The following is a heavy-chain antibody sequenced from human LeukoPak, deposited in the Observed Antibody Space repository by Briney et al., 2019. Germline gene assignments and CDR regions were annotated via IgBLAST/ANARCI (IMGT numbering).Heavy chain of an antibody. CDR3: ARGSRITMIVVPSPFDI. J-gene: IGHJ3*02. CDR1: GFTFSSYA. CDR2: ISYDGSNK. D-gene: IGHD3-22*01. V-gene: IGHV3-30-3*01. Sequence: GGSLRLSCAASGFTFSSYAMHWVRQAPGKGLEWVAVISYDGSNKYYADSAKGRFTISRDNSKNTLYLQMNSLRAEDTAVYYCARGSRITMIVVPSPFDIWGQGTMVTVSS.